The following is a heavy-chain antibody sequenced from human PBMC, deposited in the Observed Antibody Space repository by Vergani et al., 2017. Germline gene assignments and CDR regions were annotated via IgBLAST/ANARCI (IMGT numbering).Heavy chain of an antibody. V-gene: IGHV4-39*07. J-gene: IGHJ5*02. CDR2: IYYSGST. CDR3: AREGAAGTNWFDP. CDR1: GGSISSSSYY. D-gene: IGHD6-13*01. Sequence: QLQLQESGPGLVKPSETLSLTCTVSGGSISSSSYYWGWIRQPPGKGLEWIGRIYYSGSTYYNPSLKSRVTISVDTSKNQFSLKLRSVTAADTAVYYCAREGAAGTNWFDPWGQGTLVTVSS.